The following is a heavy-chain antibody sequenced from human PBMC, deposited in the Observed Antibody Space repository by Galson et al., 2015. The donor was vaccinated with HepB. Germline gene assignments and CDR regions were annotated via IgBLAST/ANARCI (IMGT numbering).Heavy chain of an antibody. J-gene: IGHJ4*02. V-gene: IGHV3-23*01. CDR2: ISGSGGST. CDR1: GFTFSSYA. Sequence: SLRLSCAVSGFTFSSYAMSWVRQAPGKGLGWISAISGSGGSTYYADSVKGRFTISRDNSKNTLYLQMNSLRAEDTAVYYCAKLKAAAGDTAPGGSWGQGTLVTVSS. CDR3: AKLKAAAGDTAPGGS. D-gene: IGHD6-13*01.